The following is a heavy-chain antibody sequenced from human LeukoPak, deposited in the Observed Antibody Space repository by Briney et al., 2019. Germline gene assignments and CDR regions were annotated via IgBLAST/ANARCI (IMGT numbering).Heavy chain of an antibody. CDR1: GFIFDDYA. Sequence: GGSLRLSCAASGFIFDDYAMHWVRQAPGKGLEWVSGISWNDGYIGYADSVKGRFTISRDNAKNSLYLQMNNLRAEDTALYYCAKDSRYYDSSGGMDVWGQGTTVTVSS. CDR2: ISWNDGYI. J-gene: IGHJ6*02. V-gene: IGHV3-9*01. CDR3: AKDSRYYDSSGGMDV. D-gene: IGHD3-22*01.